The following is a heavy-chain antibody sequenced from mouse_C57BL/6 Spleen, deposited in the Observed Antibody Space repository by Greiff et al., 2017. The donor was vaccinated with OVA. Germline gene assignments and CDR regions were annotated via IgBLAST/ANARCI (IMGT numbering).Heavy chain of an antibody. CDR3: TREVYYGSWYFDV. J-gene: IGHJ1*03. CDR1: GFTFSSYA. CDR2: ISSGGDYI. Sequence: EVHLVESGEGLVKPGGSLKLSCAASGFTFSSYAMSWVRQTPEKRLEWVAYISSGGDYIYYADTVKGRFTISRDNARNTLYLQMSSLKSEDTAMYYCTREVYYGSWYFDVWGTGTTVTVSS. V-gene: IGHV5-9-1*02. D-gene: IGHD2-1*01.